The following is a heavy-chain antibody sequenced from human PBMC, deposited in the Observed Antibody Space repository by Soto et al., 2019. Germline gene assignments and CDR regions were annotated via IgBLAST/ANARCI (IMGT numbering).Heavy chain of an antibody. CDR2: INHSGST. Sequence: QVQLQQWGAGLLKPSETLSLTCAVYGGSFSGYYWSWIRQPPGKGLEWIGEINHSGSTNYNPSLKSRVTISVDTSKNQFSLKLSSVTAADTAVYYCARKQRRGVGDYGDYATGFYYWGQGTLVTVSS. CDR1: GGSFSGYY. D-gene: IGHD4-17*01. V-gene: IGHV4-34*01. J-gene: IGHJ4*02. CDR3: ARKQRRGVGDYGDYATGFYY.